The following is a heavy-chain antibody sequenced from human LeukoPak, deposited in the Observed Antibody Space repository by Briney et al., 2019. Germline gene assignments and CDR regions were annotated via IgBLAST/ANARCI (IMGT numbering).Heavy chain of an antibody. CDR1: GGTFSSYA. CDR3: ARNSPILAAADNWFDP. Sequence: SVKVSCKASGGTFSSYAISWVRQAPGQGLEWMGGIIPIFGTANYAQKFQGRVTITADESTSTAYMELSSLRSEDTAVYYCARNSPILAAADNWFDPWGQGTLVTVSS. D-gene: IGHD6-13*01. V-gene: IGHV1-69*13. J-gene: IGHJ5*02. CDR2: IIPIFGTA.